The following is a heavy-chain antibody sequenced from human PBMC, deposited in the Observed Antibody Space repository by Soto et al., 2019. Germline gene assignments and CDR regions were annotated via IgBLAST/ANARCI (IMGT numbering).Heavy chain of an antibody. V-gene: IGHV1-46*01. J-gene: IGHJ3*02. D-gene: IGHD3-22*01. CDR2: INPSGGST. CDR1: GYTFTGYY. Sequence: ASVKVSCKASGYTFTGYYMHWVRQAPGQGLEWMGIINPSGGSTSYAQKFQGRVTMTRDTSTSTVYMELSSLRSEDTAVYYCARGWASSGNTASYAFDIWGQGTMVTVSS. CDR3: ARGWASSGNTASYAFDI.